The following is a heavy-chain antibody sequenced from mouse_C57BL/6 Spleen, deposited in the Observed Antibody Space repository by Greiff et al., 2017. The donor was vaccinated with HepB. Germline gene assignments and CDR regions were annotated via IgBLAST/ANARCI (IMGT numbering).Heavy chain of an antibody. J-gene: IGHJ1*03. D-gene: IGHD4-1*01. CDR1: GFYIKNTY. CDR2: IDPANGNT. V-gene: IGHV14-3*01. Sequence: EVQLQQSVAELVRPGASVKLSCTASGFYIKNTYMHWVKQRPEQGLEWIGRIDPANGNTKYAPKFQGKATITADTSSNKDYLQLSSLTSEDTAIYYCVPEALTGDWYVDVWGTGTTVTVSS. CDR3: VPEALTGDWYVDV.